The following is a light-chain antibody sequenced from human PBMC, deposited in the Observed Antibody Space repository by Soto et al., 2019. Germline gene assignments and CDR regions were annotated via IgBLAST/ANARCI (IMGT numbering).Light chain of an antibody. Sequence: QSVLTQPPSASGTPGQRVTISCSGSSSNIGSNYAYWYQQLPGTAPKLLIYRNNQRPSGVPDRFSGSKSGTSASLAISGLRSEDEADYYCAAWDDSLRGRNYVFGTGTKVTVL. CDR2: RNN. CDR3: AAWDDSLRGRNYV. V-gene: IGLV1-47*01. J-gene: IGLJ1*01. CDR1: SSNIGSNY.